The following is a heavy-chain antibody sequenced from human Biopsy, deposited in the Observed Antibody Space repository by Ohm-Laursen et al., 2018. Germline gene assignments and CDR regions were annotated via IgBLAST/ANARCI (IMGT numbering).Heavy chain of an antibody. V-gene: IGHV4-31*03. Sequence: SQTLSLTCRVSGASVKTSGSFWAWIRQRPGKGLEWIGYISYNERTHYNPSLTSRLAISFDTSNNRISLQLRSVSVADTAVYYCVREPKTGTAETWYFDLWGRGSPVAVPS. J-gene: IGHJ2*01. CDR3: VREPKTGTAETWYFDL. CDR1: GASVKTSGSF. CDR2: ISYNERT. D-gene: IGHD3-9*01.